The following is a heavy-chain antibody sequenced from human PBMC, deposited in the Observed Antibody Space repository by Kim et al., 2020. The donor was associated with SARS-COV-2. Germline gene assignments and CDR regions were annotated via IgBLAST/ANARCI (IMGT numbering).Heavy chain of an antibody. CDR3: ATGGVSFDY. D-gene: IGHD3-10*01. CDR2: WFN. V-gene: IGHV6-1*01. J-gene: IGHJ4*02. Sequence: WFNEYALSVQTRITINPDTSKNHFSLQLNSVTPEDTAMYYCATGGVSFDYWAQGTLITVSS.